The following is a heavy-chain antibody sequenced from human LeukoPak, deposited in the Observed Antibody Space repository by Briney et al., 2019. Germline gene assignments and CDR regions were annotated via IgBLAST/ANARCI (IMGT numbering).Heavy chain of an antibody. V-gene: IGHV3-74*01. D-gene: IGHD3-16*02. CDR3: ARVISLYYFDY. CDR2: INSDGSST. Sequence: PGRSLRLSCAASGFTFSSYWMHWVRHAPGKGLVWVSRINSDGSSTSYADSVKGRFTNSRDNAKNTLYLQMNSLRAEDTAVYYCARVISLYYFDYWGQGTLVTVSS. CDR1: GFTFSSYW. J-gene: IGHJ4*02.